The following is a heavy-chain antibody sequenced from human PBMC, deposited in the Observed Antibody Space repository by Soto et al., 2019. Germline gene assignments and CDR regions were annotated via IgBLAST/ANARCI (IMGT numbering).Heavy chain of an antibody. CDR1: GGSISSSSYY. D-gene: IGHD3-10*01. V-gene: IGHV4-39*01. J-gene: IGHJ4*02. CDR2: IYYSGST. CDR3: ARIMVRGMGVDY. Sequence: SETLSLTCTVSGGSISSSSYYWGWIRQPPGKGLEWIGSIYYSGSTYYNPSLKSRVTISVDTSKNQFSLKLSSVTAADTAVYYCARIMVRGMGVDYWGQGTLVTVSS.